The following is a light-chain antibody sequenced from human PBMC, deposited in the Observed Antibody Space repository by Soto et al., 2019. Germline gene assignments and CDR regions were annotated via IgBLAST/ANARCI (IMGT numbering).Light chain of an antibody. CDR1: QSVTTY. Sequence: EIVLTQSPGTLSLSPGERATLSCRASQSVTTYLAWYQQKPGQAPRLLIYDSSNRATGIPPRFSGSGSGTDFTLTISILESEDVAVYYCQQRVNRVTFGGGTKVDIK. V-gene: IGKV3-11*01. J-gene: IGKJ4*01. CDR3: QQRVNRVT. CDR2: DSS.